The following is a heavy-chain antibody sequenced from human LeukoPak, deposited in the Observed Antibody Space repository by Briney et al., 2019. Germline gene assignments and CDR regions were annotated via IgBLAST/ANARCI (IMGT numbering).Heavy chain of an antibody. CDR1: GYTFTGYY. CDR2: IIPILGTA. V-gene: IGHV1-69*10. Sequence: SVKVSCKASGYTFTGYYMHWVRQAPGQGLEWMGGIIPILGTANYAQKFQGRVTITADKFTSTAYMELSSLRSEDTAVFYCARAGTGSYYDYFDYWGQGTLVTVSS. D-gene: IGHD1-26*01. J-gene: IGHJ4*02. CDR3: ARAGTGSYYDYFDY.